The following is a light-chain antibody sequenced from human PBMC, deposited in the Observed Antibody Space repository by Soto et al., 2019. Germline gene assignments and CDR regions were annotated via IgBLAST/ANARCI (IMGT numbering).Light chain of an antibody. CDR1: SSDVGGYNH. CDR2: AVS. V-gene: IGLV2-14*01. Sequence: QSALTQPASVSGSPGQSITISGTGTSSDVGGYNHVSWYQHSPGKAPKLILFAVSDRPSGVSNRFSGSKSSNTASLNISGLQAEAEADYYCCSYTSLSTVVSGGGTKLTVL. CDR3: CSYTSLSTVV. J-gene: IGLJ2*01.